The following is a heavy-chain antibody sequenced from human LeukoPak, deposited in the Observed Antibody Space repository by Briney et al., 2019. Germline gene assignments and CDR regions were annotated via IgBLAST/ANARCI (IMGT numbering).Heavy chain of an antibody. J-gene: IGHJ5*02. CDR1: GYTFTSYY. Sequence: GASVKVSCKASGYTFTSYYMHWVRQAPGQGLEWMGIINPSGGSTSYAQKFQGRVTMTRDTSTSTVYMELSSLRSEDTAVYYCARGAYYDFWSGYFFQQNWFDPWGQGTLVTVSS. CDR2: INPSGGST. V-gene: IGHV1-46*01. CDR3: ARGAYYDFWSGYFFQQNWFDP. D-gene: IGHD3-3*01.